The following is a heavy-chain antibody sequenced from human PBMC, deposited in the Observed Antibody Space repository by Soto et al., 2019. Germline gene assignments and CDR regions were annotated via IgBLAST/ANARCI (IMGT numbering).Heavy chain of an antibody. CDR3: VKDWVDCTNGVCPGQFDY. V-gene: IGHV3-64D*08. CDR1: GFTFSSYA. J-gene: IGHJ4*02. Sequence: GGSLRLSCSASGFTFSSYAMHWVRQAPGKGLEYVSAISSNGGSTYYADSVKGRFTISRDNSKNTLYLQMSSLRAEDTAVYYCVKDWVDCTNGVCPGQFDYWGQGTLVTVSS. D-gene: IGHD2-8*01. CDR2: ISSNGGST.